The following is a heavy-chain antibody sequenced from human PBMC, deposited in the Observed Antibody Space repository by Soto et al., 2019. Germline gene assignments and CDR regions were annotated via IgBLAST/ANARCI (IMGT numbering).Heavy chain of an antibody. Sequence: GSLRLSCAASGFTFSSYAMSWVRQAPGKGLEWVSAISGSGGSTYYADSVKGRFTISRDNSKNTLYLQMNSLRAEDTAVYYCAKDCIAVAVLRASWSDPWGQGTLVTVSS. J-gene: IGHJ5*02. CDR2: ISGSGGST. CDR3: AKDCIAVAVLRASWSDP. D-gene: IGHD6-19*01. V-gene: IGHV3-23*01. CDR1: GFTFSSYA.